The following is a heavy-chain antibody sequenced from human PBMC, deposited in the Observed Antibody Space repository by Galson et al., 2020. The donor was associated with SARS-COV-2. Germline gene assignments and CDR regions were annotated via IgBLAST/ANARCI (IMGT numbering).Heavy chain of an antibody. CDR1: GYSFSTYW. CDR3: ARQEDYSDSSGYYYYLDY. V-gene: IGHV5-51*01. CDR2: IYPGDSDT. D-gene: IGHD3-22*01. J-gene: IGHJ4*02. Sequence: KVSCKGSGYSFSTYWIGWVRQMPGKGLEWMGIIYPGDSDTRYSPSFQGQVTISADKSISTAYLQWSSLKASDTAMYFCARQEDYSDSSGYYYYLDYWGQGTLVTVSS.